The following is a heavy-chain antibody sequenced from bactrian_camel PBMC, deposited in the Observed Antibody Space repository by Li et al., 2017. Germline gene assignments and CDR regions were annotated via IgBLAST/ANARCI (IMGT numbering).Heavy chain of an antibody. Sequence: VQLVESGGGSVQAGGSLKLSCVLSGHTYDSNCMAWFRKAPGKEREGVAAVATDGDTTYTDSVKGQFTISRDNTQNTLYLQLNSLKTEDTALYYCATADRGGISSRYNYWGQGTQVTVS. CDR1: GHTYDSNC. CDR2: VATDGDT. CDR3: ATADRGGISSRYNY. V-gene: IGHV3S55*01. D-gene: IGHD3*01. J-gene: IGHJ4*01.